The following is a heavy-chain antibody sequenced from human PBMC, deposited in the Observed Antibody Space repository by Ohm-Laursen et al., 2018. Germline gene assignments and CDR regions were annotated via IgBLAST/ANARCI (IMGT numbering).Heavy chain of an antibody. J-gene: IGHJ4*02. Sequence: SLRLSCTASEFTFSDYYMSWIRQAPGKGLEWVSYISNSGSTIYYADSVKGRFTVSRDNAKNSLYLQMNSLRAEDTAVYYCGKYCTGGSCYDYWGQGTLVTVSS. CDR3: GKYCTGGSCYDY. CDR2: ISNSGSTI. V-gene: IGHV3-11*01. D-gene: IGHD2-15*01. CDR1: EFTFSDYY.